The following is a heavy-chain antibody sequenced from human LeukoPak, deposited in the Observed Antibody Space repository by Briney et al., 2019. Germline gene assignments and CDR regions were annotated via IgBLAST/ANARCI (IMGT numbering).Heavy chain of an antibody. D-gene: IGHD1-26*01. Sequence: GGSLRLSCAASGFTFSSYWMSWVRQAPGKGLEWVANIKQDGSEKYYVDSVKGRFTISRDNAKNSLYLQMNSLRAEDTAVYYCARASGSYHKTYYFDYWGQGTLVTVSS. V-gene: IGHV3-7*01. CDR1: GFTFSSYW. CDR2: IKQDGSEK. CDR3: ARASGSYHKTYYFDY. J-gene: IGHJ4*02.